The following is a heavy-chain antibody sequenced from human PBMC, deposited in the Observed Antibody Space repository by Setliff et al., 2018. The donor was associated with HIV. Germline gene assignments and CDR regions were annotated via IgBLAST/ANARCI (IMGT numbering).Heavy chain of an antibody. J-gene: IGHJ3*02. CDR3: AKADCTSSSCYSPFNI. CDR1: GYTFTDFG. Sequence: GASVKVSCKASGYTFTDFGLSWVRQAPGQGLEWMGWISNNNDNTDYAQDLQDRVTMTTDTSTSTVYMELRSLRSDDTAVYYCAKADCTSSSCYSPFNIWGPGTMVTVSS. D-gene: IGHD2-2*01. CDR2: ISNNNDNT. V-gene: IGHV1-18*04.